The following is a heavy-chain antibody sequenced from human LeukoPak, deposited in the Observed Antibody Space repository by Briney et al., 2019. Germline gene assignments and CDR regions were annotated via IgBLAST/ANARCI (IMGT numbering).Heavy chain of an antibody. V-gene: IGHV3-48*03. CDR2: ISSSGSTI. J-gene: IGHJ6*03. CDR3: ARGYSGYVVYYYYYMDV. D-gene: IGHD5-12*01. CDR1: GFTFSSYE. Sequence: GGSLRLSWAASGFTFSSYEMNWVRQAPGKGLEWVSYISSSGSTIYYADSVKGRFTISRDNAKNSLYLQMNSLRAEDTAVYYCARGYSGYVVYYYYYMDVWGKGTTVTISS.